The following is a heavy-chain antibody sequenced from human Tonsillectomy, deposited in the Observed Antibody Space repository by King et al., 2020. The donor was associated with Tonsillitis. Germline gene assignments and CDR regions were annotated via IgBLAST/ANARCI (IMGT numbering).Heavy chain of an antibody. D-gene: IGHD1-1*01. J-gene: IGHJ4*02. V-gene: IGHV3-23*03. CDR3: AKVRLAETTVRAPVSVHFYY. CDR1: GFTFSSYA. Sequence: VQLVESGGGLVQPGGSLRLSCAASGFTFSSYAMSWVRQAPGKGLEWDSVIYSSGSSTYYADSVKGRFTISRDNSKNTLYLQMNSLRAEDTAVYYCAKVRLAETTVRAPVSVHFYYWGQGTLVTVSS. CDR2: IYSSGSST.